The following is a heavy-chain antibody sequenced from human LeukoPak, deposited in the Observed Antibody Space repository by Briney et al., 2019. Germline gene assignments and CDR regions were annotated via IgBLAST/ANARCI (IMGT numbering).Heavy chain of an antibody. CDR3: AKMITFGGVIVWYYFDY. J-gene: IGHJ4*02. D-gene: IGHD3-16*02. V-gene: IGHV3-23*01. CDR2: ISGSGGST. CDR1: GLTFRSYA. Sequence: GGSLRLSCAASGLTFRSYAMSWVRQAPGKGLEWVSAISGSGGSTYYADSVKGRFTISRDNSKNTLYLQMNSLRAEDTAVYYCAKMITFGGVIVWYYFDYWGQGTLVTVSS.